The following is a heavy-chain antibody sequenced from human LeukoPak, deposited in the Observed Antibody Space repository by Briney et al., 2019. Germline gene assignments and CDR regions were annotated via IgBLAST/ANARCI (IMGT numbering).Heavy chain of an antibody. Sequence: ASVKVSCKASGYTFTGYYMHWVRQAPGQGRAGMGWVNPKSGGTNYAQKFQGRVTMTRDTSISTAYMELSRLRSDDTAVYYCARAAVGSSDIVATSYYFDYWGQGTLVTVSS. CDR1: GYTFTGYY. CDR3: ARAAVGSSDIVATSYYFDY. J-gene: IGHJ4*02. D-gene: IGHD5-12*01. V-gene: IGHV1-2*02. CDR2: VNPKSGGT.